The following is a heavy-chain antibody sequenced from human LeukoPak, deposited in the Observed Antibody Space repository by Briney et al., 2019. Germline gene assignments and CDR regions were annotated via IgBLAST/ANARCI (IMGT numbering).Heavy chain of an antibody. D-gene: IGHD3-22*01. CDR1: GFIFSNYA. J-gene: IGHJ4*02. Sequence: RPGGSLRLSCATSGFIFSNYAVNWVRQAPGKGLEWVSIISGSGDTTYYADSVKGRFTISRDNSKNTLYLQMNSLRAEDTAVYYCARGINYYDSSDYYHYFDYWGQGTLVTVSS. V-gene: IGHV3-23*01. CDR2: ISGSGDTT. CDR3: ARGINYYDSSDYYHYFDY.